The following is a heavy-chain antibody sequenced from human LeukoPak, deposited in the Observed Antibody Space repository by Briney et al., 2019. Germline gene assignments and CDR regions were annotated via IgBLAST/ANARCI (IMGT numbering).Heavy chain of an antibody. Sequence: GGSLRLSCAASGFTFSSYWMHWVRQAPGKGLVWVSRINSDGCSTSYADSVKGRFTISRDNAKNTLYLQMNSLRAEDTAVYYCARGNCSGGSCYVTYWGQGTLVTVSS. CDR3: ARGNCSGGSCYVTY. J-gene: IGHJ4*02. CDR1: GFTFSSYW. V-gene: IGHV3-74*01. CDR2: INSDGCST. D-gene: IGHD2-15*01.